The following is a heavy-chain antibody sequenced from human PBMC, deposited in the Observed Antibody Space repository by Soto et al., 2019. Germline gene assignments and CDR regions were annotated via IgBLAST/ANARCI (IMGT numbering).Heavy chain of an antibody. CDR1: GFNFRSYS. J-gene: IGHJ4*02. CDR3: ARVGSYDRSGKYIEGFGY. V-gene: IGHV3-21*01. Sequence: EVQLVESGGGLVKPGGSLRLSCTGSGFNFRSYSMHWVRQAPGKGLEWVSSISSSRTYISYADSMKGRFTISRDNAKNSLFLQMNSLRVEDTAVYYCARVGSYDRSGKYIEGFGYWGQGTLLVVSS. D-gene: IGHD6-19*01. CDR2: ISSSRTYI.